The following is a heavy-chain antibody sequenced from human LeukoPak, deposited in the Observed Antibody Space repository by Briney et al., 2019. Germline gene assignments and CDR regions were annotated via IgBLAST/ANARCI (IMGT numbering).Heavy chain of an antibody. CDR1: GGTFTSYA. V-gene: IGHV1-69*05. D-gene: IGHD6-13*01. CDR2: IIPIFGTA. CDR3: ARERPPGDSSNWFLEGYFDI. Sequence: SVTVSLKASGGTFTSYAITWVRQAPGPGLEWMGRIIPIFGTANYAQKFQGRVTITTDESTSTAYMELSTLRSDDTAVYYCARERPPGDSSNWFLEGYFDIWGQGTLATVSS. J-gene: IGHJ4*02.